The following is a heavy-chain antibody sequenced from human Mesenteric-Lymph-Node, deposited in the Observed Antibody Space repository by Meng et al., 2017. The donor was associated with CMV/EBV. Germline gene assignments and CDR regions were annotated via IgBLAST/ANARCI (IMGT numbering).Heavy chain of an antibody. D-gene: IGHD3-22*01. CDR1: GFTFSGSA. J-gene: IGHJ4*02. V-gene: IGHV3-73*01. Sequence: GESLKISCAASGFTFSGSAIHWVRQASGKVLEWVGRIRIKANTYETAYTASMKGRFTISRDDSKNTAYLQMNSLTTEDTAVYYCTRSYDSSGYKFDYWGQGTLVTVSS. CDR2: IRIKANTYET. CDR3: TRSYDSSGYKFDY.